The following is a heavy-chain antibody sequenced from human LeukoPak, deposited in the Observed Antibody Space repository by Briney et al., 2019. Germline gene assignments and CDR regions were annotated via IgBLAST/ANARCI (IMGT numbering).Heavy chain of an antibody. J-gene: IGHJ4*02. Sequence: GGSLRLSCAVSGFTFRSYAMKWVRQAPGKGLEWVSAIIADGSSTHYTTSVKGRFIISRDTPKNTLYLQMNNLRAEDTAVYYCAKVIYSGSYYLDYWGQGTLVTVSS. CDR3: AKVIYSGSYYLDY. D-gene: IGHD1-26*01. CDR1: GFTFRSYA. V-gene: IGHV3-23*01. CDR2: IIADGSST.